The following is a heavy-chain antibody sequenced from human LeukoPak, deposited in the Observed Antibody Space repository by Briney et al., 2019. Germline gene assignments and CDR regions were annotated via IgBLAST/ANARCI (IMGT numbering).Heavy chain of an antibody. Sequence: GGSLRLSCAASGFTFSSYGMSWVRQAPGKGLEWVSLISGSGGSTYYADSVKGRFTISRDNSKNTLYVQMNSLRAEDTAVYYCASDYYDSSGYPNWFDPWGQGTLVTVSS. V-gene: IGHV3-23*01. D-gene: IGHD3-22*01. CDR3: ASDYYDSSGYPNWFDP. J-gene: IGHJ5*02. CDR1: GFTFSSYG. CDR2: ISGSGGST.